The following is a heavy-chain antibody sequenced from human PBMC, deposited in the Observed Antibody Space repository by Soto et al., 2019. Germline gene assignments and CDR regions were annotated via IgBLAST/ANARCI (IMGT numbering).Heavy chain of an antibody. J-gene: IGHJ6*02. Sequence: QVQLVQSGGEVKKPGASVKLSCTASGYTFTSYGISWVRQAPGQGLEWMGWISAYNGKTNYAQNVQGRVTMTTDTSARTAYMGVRRLRSDDTAVYYCARGGDVNYYHGMDVWGQGTTVTVSS. CDR2: ISAYNGKT. CDR1: GYTFTSYG. D-gene: IGHD5-12*01. CDR3: ARGGDVNYYHGMDV. V-gene: IGHV1-18*01.